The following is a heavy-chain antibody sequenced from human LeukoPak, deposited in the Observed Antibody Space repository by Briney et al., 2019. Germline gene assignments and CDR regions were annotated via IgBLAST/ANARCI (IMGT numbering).Heavy chain of an antibody. CDR1: GGSISSGSYY. Sequence: SQTLSLTCTVSGGSISSGSYYWSWIRQPPGKGLEWIGYIHYSGSTNYNPSLKSRVTISVDTSKNQFSLNLRSVTAADTAVYYCARGSRYYYDSSGYLFDYWGQGTLVTVSS. CDR3: ARGSRYYYDSSGYLFDY. D-gene: IGHD3-22*01. V-gene: IGHV4-61*01. CDR2: IHYSGST. J-gene: IGHJ4*02.